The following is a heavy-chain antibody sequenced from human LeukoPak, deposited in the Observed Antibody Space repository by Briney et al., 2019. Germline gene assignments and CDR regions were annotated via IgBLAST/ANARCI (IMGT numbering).Heavy chain of an antibody. CDR2: IIAGNGNP. CDR1: GYTFTKYT. V-gene: IGHV1-3*01. Sequence: ASVKVSCKASGYTFTKYTIHWVRQAPGQRLQWMGWIIAGNGNPRYSQNFQGRVTFTRDTSATTAHMELSSLKFEDTAVYYCARDSGTEEGWFDPWGQGTLVTVSS. CDR3: ARDSGTEEGWFDP. J-gene: IGHJ5*02.